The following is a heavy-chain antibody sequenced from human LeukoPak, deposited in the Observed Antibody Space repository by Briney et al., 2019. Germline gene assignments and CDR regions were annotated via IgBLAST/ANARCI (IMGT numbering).Heavy chain of an antibody. V-gene: IGHV1-18*01. D-gene: IGHD3-22*01. CDR2: ISAYNGNT. CDR3: ARDGPPSYYYDSSGYYQPYYFDY. CDR1: GYTFTSYG. J-gene: IGHJ4*02. Sequence: ASVKVSCKASGYTFTSYGISWVRQAPGQGLEWMGWISAYNGNTNYAQKLQGRVTMTTDTSTSTAYMELRSLRSDDTAVYYCARDGPPSYYYDSSGYYQPYYFDYWGQGTLVTVSS.